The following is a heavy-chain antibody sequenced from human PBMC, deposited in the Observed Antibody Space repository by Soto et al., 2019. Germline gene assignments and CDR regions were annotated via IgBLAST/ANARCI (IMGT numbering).Heavy chain of an antibody. CDR1: GGSISSYY. Sequence: SETLSLTCTVSGGSISSYYWSWIRQPPGKGLEWIGYIYYSGSTNYNPSLKSRVTLSVDTSKNRFSLKLSSVTAADTAVYYCARLKDPGFLEWFGAFDIWGQGTMVTVSS. V-gene: IGHV4-59*08. D-gene: IGHD3-3*01. CDR2: IYYSGST. J-gene: IGHJ3*02. CDR3: ARLKDPGFLEWFGAFDI.